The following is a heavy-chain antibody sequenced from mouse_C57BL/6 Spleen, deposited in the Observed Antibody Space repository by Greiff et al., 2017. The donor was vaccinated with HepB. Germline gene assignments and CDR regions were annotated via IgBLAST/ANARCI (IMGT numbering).Heavy chain of an antibody. CDR1: GYTFTDYN. Sequence: VQLKESGPELVKPGASVKIPCKASGYTFTDYNMDWVKQSPGKSLEWIGDINPNNGGTIYNQKFKGKSTLTVDKSSSTAYMELRSLTSEDTAVYYWARIDYYGSSPYWYFDVWGTGTTVTVSS. CDR3: ARIDYYGSSPYWYFDV. CDR2: INPNNGGT. J-gene: IGHJ1*03. D-gene: IGHD1-1*01. V-gene: IGHV1-18*01.